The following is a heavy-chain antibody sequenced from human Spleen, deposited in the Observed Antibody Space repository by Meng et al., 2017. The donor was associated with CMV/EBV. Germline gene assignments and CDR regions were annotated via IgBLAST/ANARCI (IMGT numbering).Heavy chain of an antibody. J-gene: IGHJ4*02. Sequence: GGSLRLSCAASGFTFDDYAMHWVRQAPGKGLEWVSGISWNSGSIGYADSVKGRFTISRDNAKNSLYLQMNSLRAEDTAVYYCARWVAARRYFDYWGQGTLVTVSS. CDR1: GFTFDDYA. CDR2: ISWNSGSI. V-gene: IGHV3-9*01. D-gene: IGHD6-6*01. CDR3: ARWVAARRYFDY.